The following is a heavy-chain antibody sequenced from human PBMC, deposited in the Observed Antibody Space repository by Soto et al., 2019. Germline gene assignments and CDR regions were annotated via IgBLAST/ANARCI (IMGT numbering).Heavy chain of an antibody. CDR3: TRRRDWTAVDRLDY. CDR2: IKRKTDGGTT. V-gene: IGHV3-15*01. CDR1: GFTFSNAW. Sequence: PGGSLRLSCAASGFTFSNAWMSWVRQAPGKGLEWVGRIKRKTDGGTTDYAAPVKGRFTISRDDSKTTTYLQMNSLKIEDTAVYYCTRRRDWTAVDRLDYWGQGTLVTVSS. J-gene: IGHJ4*02. D-gene: IGHD5-18*01.